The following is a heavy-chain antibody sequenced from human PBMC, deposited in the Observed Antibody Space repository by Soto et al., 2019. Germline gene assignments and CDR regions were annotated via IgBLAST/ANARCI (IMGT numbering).Heavy chain of an antibody. CDR1: GFTFSSYG. Sequence: GGSLRLSCAASGFTFSSYGMHWVRQAPGKGLEWVAVISYDGSVKYYADSVKGRFIISRDISKNTLYLQMNILRAEDTAVYYCHGYGYWGQGTLVTVSS. CDR3: HGYGY. V-gene: IGHV3-30*03. CDR2: ISYDGSVK. J-gene: IGHJ4*02. D-gene: IGHD5-12*01.